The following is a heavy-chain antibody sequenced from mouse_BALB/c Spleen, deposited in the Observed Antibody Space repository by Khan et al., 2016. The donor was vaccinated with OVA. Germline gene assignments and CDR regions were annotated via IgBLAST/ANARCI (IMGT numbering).Heavy chain of an antibody. CDR1: GDSITSGY. D-gene: IGHD2-14*01. Sequence: EVKLEESGPSLVKPSQTLSLTCSVTGDSITSGYWTWIRNFPGNKLEYMGYMIYSGDTYYNPSLKSRLSITRHKSKNQSYLQLNSVTTEDTATYYCARSTYRYAFAYWGQGTLVTVSA. V-gene: IGHV3-8*02. J-gene: IGHJ3*01. CDR3: ARSTYRYAFAY. CDR2: MIYSGDT.